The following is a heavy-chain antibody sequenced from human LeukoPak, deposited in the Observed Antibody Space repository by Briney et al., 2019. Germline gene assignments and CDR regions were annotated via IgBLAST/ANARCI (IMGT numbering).Heavy chain of an antibody. Sequence: TGGSLRLSCEASGFTFTTYWMGWVRQAPGKGLEWVANIKQDGSEKYCVDSVKGRFTISRDNAKNSLSLQMNSLRAEDTAVYYCARPLMYYYGSETYFWFDPWGQGTLATVSS. D-gene: IGHD3-10*01. CDR1: GFTFTTYW. J-gene: IGHJ5*02. CDR2: IKQDGSEK. CDR3: ARPLMYYYGSETYFWFDP. V-gene: IGHV3-7*01.